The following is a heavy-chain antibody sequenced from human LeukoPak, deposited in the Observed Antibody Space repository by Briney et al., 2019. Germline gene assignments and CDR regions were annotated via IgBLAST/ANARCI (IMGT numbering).Heavy chain of an antibody. CDR3: ARDLVRDYDFWSGYYLYGMDV. D-gene: IGHD3-3*01. CDR1: GGSISSSNW. CDR2: ISSSGSTI. Sequence: LSLTCAVSGGSISSSNWWSWVRQPPGKGLEWVSYISSSGSTIYYADSVKGRFTISRDNAKNSLYLQMNSLRAEDTAVYYCARDLVRDYDFWSGYYLYGMDVWGQGTTVTVSS. V-gene: IGHV3-11*01. J-gene: IGHJ6*02.